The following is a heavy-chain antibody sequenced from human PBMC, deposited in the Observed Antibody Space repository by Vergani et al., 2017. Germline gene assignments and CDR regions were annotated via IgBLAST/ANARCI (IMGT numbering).Heavy chain of an antibody. CDR2: ISSSGSTI. J-gene: IGHJ5*02. D-gene: IGHD6-13*01. CDR3: ARGIAAAGTARDWFDP. Sequence: EVQLVESGGGLVQPGGSLRLSCAASGFTFSSYEMNWVRQAPGKGLEWVSYISSSGSTIYYADSVKGRFTISRDNSKNTLYLQMNSLRAEDTAVYYCARGIAAAGTARDWFDPWGQGTLVTVSS. V-gene: IGHV3-48*03. CDR1: GFTFSSYE.